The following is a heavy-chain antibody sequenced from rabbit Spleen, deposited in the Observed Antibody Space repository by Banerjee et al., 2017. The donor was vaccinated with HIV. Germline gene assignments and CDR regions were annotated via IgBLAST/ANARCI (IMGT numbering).Heavy chain of an antibody. CDR3: ARDGDPSGRYYFDL. CDR2: IDAGSADST. J-gene: IGHJ4*01. Sequence: QEQLVESGGGLVQPEGSLTLTCTASGFSLSSSYWICWVRQAPGKGLEWVACIDAGSADSTYYATWAKGRFTVSITSSTTVTLQVTSLTVADTATYFCARDGDPSGRYYFDLWGPGTLVTVS. CDR1: GFSLSSSYW. D-gene: IGHD1-1*01. V-gene: IGHV1S45*01.